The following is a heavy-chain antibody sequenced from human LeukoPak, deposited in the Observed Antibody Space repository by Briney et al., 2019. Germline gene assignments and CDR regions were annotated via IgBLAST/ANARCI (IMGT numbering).Heavy chain of an antibody. V-gene: IGHV1-69*04. CDR2: IIPILGIA. D-gene: IGHD3-22*01. CDR1: GGTFSSYA. J-gene: IGHJ4*02. CDR3: ARDPSYYYDSSGYPIDY. Sequence: SMKVSCKASGGTFSSYAISWVRQAPGQGLEWMGRIIPILGIANYAQKFQGRVTITADKSTSTAYMELSSLRSEDTAVYYCARDPSYYYDSSGYPIDYWGQGTLVTVSS.